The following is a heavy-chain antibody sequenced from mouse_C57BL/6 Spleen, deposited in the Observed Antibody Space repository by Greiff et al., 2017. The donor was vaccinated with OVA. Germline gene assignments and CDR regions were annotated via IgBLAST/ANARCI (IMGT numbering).Heavy chain of an antibody. V-gene: IGHV1-26*01. Sequence: EVQLQQSGPELVKPGASVKISCKASGYTFTDYYMNWVKQSHGKSLEWIGDINPNNGGNSYNQKFKGKATLTVDKSSSTAYMHLRSLTSDDSAVYYFSRSTGTYYFDYWGQGTTLTVSS. D-gene: IGHD4-1*01. CDR1: GYTFTDYY. CDR2: INPNNGGN. CDR3: SRSTGTYYFDY. J-gene: IGHJ2*01.